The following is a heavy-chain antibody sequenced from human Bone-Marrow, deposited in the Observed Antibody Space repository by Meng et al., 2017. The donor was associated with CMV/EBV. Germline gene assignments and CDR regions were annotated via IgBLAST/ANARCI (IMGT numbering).Heavy chain of an antibody. J-gene: IGHJ6*02. CDR2: ISWNSGSI. CDR3: ARIPEDIVVVPAARAYYYYGMDV. V-gene: IGHV3-9*01. Sequence: GGSLRLSCAASGFTFDDYAMHWVRQAPGKGLEWVSGISWNSGSIGYADSVKGRFTISRDNAKKSLYLQMNSLRSEDTAVYYCARIPEDIVVVPAARAYYYYGMDVWGQGTTVTVSS. CDR1: GFTFDDYA. D-gene: IGHD2-2*01.